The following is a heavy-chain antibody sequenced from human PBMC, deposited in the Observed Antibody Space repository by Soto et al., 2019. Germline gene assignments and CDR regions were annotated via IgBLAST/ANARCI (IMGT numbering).Heavy chain of an antibody. D-gene: IGHD3-10*01. Sequence: GGSLRLSCAASGFTFSSYGMHWVRQAPGKGLEWVAVIWYDGSNKYYADSVKGRFTISRDNSKNTLYLQMNSLRAEGTAVYYCARDRYYYGSGSYSSNYYNYYGMDVWGQGTTVTVSS. V-gene: IGHV3-33*01. J-gene: IGHJ6*02. CDR1: GFTFSSYG. CDR2: IWYDGSNK. CDR3: ARDRYYYGSGSYSSNYYNYYGMDV.